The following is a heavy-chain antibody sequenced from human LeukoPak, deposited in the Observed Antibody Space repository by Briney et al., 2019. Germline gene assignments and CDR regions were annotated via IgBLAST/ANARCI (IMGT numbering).Heavy chain of an antibody. J-gene: IGHJ5*02. CDR3: ARGGYALNWFDP. CDR1: GGSISSYY. Sequence: SETLSLTCTVSGGSISSYYWSWIRQPPGKGLEWIGYIYYSGSTNYNPSLKSRVTISVDTSKNQFSLKLSSVTAADTAVYYCARGGYALNWFDPWGQGTLVTVSS. D-gene: IGHD5-12*01. CDR2: IYYSGST. V-gene: IGHV4-59*12.